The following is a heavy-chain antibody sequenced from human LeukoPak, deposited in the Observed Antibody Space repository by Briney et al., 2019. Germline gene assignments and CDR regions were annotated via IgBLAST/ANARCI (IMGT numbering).Heavy chain of an antibody. CDR1: GGSITTTNY. CDR2: ISLTGRT. CDR3: SRETGPFCPFGH. J-gene: IGHJ4*02. Sequence: PSGTLSLTCGVSGGSITTTNYWSWVRQPQGQGLEWIGEISLTGRTNYNPSLKSRVNISIDESKNHLYLNLASVTAADTAVYYCSRETGPFCPFGHWGQGTLVAVTS. V-gene: IGHV4-4*02. D-gene: IGHD7-27*01.